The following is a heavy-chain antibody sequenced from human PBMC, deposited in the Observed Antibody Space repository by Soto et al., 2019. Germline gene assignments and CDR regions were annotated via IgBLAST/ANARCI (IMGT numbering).Heavy chain of an antibody. V-gene: IGHV3-30*03. CDR1: GFTFSDYG. D-gene: IGHD2-15*01. CDR3: ATSTYCNGGSCYPQY. J-gene: IGHJ4*02. Sequence: GGSLRLSCEGPGFTFSDYGFHWVRQAPGKGLEWVAMISYDGSDRYYRDSVQGRFTISRDDSKNTVFLQMNSLRTEDTAMYYCATSTYCNGGSCYPQYWGTGTLVTVSS. CDR2: ISYDGSDR.